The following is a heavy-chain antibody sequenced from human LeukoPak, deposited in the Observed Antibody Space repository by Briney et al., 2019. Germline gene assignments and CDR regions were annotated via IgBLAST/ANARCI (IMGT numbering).Heavy chain of an antibody. CDR1: GFTVSGNY. V-gene: IGHV3-53*01. J-gene: IGHJ4*02. D-gene: IGHD3-16*01. Sequence: GGSLRLSCAASGFTVSGNYMTWVRQAPGKGLEWVSLIYSGGGTFYADSVKGRFPICRDNSKNTLYLQMNSLRAEDTALYYCAKDREEVTFGGVTPLYYFDYWGQGTLVTVSS. CDR3: AKDREEVTFGGVTPLYYFDY. CDR2: IYSGGGT.